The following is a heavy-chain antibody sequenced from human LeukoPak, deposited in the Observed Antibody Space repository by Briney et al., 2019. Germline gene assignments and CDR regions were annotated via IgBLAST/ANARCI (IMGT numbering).Heavy chain of an antibody. D-gene: IGHD2-15*01. Sequence: SSETLSLTCAVYGGSFSGYYWSWIRQPPGKGLEWIGEINHSGSTNYNPSLKSRVTISVDTSKNQFSLKLSSVTAADTAVYYCARGRVVANSRFDYWGQGTLVTVSS. J-gene: IGHJ4*02. V-gene: IGHV4-34*01. CDR1: GGSFSGYY. CDR2: INHSGST. CDR3: ARGRVVANSRFDY.